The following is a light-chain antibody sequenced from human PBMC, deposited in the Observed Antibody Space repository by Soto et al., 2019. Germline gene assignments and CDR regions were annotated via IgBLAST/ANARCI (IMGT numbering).Light chain of an antibody. J-gene: IGKJ1*01. CDR3: QQYGGSPGT. V-gene: IGKV3-20*01. Sequence: EIVLTQSPGTLSLSRGERATLSCRASQSVGSSYLAWYQQKPGQAPRLLIFGASNRAAGIPDRFSGSGSGTALTLTINRLEPEDFAVYYCQQYGGSPGTFGQGTKVEIK. CDR1: QSVGSSY. CDR2: GAS.